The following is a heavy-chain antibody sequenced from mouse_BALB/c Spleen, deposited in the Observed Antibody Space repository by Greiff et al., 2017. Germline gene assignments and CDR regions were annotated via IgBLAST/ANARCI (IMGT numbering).Heavy chain of an antibody. CDR3: ARGTYYGYGYFDV. V-gene: IGHV2-6-7*01. CDR2: IWGDGST. Sequence: VMLVESGPGLVAPSQSLSITCTVSGFSLTGYGVNWVRQPPGKGLEWLGMIWGDGSTDYNSALKSRLSISKDNSKSQVFLKMNSLQTDDTARYYCARGTYYGYGYFDVWGAGTTVTVSS. J-gene: IGHJ1*01. D-gene: IGHD1-1*01. CDR1: GFSLTGYG.